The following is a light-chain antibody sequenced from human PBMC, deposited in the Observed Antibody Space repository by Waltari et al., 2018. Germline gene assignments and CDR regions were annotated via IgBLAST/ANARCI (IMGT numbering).Light chain of an antibody. CDR3: QTWDTNIVV. CDR2: VNSDGEH. Sequence: QLLVPQSPSASASLAALAKLPCTLSSCQTSSAIAWHQHQAEKGPRFLLSVNSDGEHTKGDGIPDRFSGSSSGAERYLTIYSLQSEDEADYYCQTWDTNIVVFGGGTKVTVL. CDR1: SCQTSSA. J-gene: IGLJ2*01. V-gene: IGLV4-69*01.